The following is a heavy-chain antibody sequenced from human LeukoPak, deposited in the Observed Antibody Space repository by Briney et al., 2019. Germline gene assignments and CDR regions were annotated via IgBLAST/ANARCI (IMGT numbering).Heavy chain of an antibody. J-gene: IGHJ3*02. CDR3: ARDIGYPLDYGVPLDAFDI. CDR2: INSDGSST. CDR1: GFTFSSYW. D-gene: IGHD4-17*01. Sequence: GGSLRLSWAASGFTFSSYWMHWVRQAPGKGLVWVSRINSDGSSTSYADSVKGRFTISRDNTKNTLYLQMNSLRAEDTAVYYCARDIGYPLDYGVPLDAFDIWGQGTMVTVSS. V-gene: IGHV3-74*01.